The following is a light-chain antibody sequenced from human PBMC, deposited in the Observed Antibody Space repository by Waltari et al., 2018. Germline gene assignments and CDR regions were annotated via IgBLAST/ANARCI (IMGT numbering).Light chain of an antibody. CDR3: MQATQFRT. V-gene: IGKV2-24*01. CDR2: KIS. Sequence: DIVMTQTPLSSPVTLGQPASISCRSSQSLVHSDGNTYLSWLQKRRGQPPRVLIYKISNRFSGVPDRFSGSGAGTDFTLEISRVEAEDVGVYYCMQATQFRTFGQGTKLEIK. J-gene: IGKJ2*01. CDR1: QSLVHSDGNTY.